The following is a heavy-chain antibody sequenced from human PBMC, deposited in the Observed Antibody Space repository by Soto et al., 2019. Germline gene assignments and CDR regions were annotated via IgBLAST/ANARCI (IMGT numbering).Heavy chain of an antibody. Sequence: GGSLRLSCAASGFTFSSYAMSWVRQAPGKGLEWVSAISGSGGSTYYADSVKGRFTISRDNSKNTLYLQMNSLRAEDTAVYYCAKWLAPGLAYYYGMDVWGQGTTVTVSS. D-gene: IGHD6-19*01. CDR2: ISGSGGST. J-gene: IGHJ6*02. V-gene: IGHV3-23*01. CDR3: AKWLAPGLAYYYGMDV. CDR1: GFTFSSYA.